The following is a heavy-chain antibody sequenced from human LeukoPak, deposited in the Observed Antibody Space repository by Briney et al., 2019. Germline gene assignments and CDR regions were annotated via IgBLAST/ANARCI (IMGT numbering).Heavy chain of an antibody. CDR3: ARLAGDYYYGMDV. Sequence: PSETLSLTCTVSGGSVSSTIYHWGWIRQPPGKGLEWIGNINYSGSTYYNPSLKSRVTISVETPKNQFSLKVNSVTAADTAVYYCARLAGDYYYGMDVWGQGTTVSVSS. V-gene: IGHV4-39*01. CDR1: GGSVSSTIYH. J-gene: IGHJ6*02. CDR2: INYSGST. D-gene: IGHD6-19*01.